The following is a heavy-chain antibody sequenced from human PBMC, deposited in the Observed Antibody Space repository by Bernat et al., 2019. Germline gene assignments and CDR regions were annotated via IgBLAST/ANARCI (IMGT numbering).Heavy chain of an antibody. V-gene: IGHV1-3*01. CDR2: INAGNGQT. D-gene: IGHD4/OR15-4a*01. J-gene: IGHJ6*03. Sequence: QVQLVQSGAEVKKPGASVKVSCKASGYTFTSYGISWVRQAPGHRLEWTGWINAGNGQTKHSQKFQGRVTINRDTSASTGYMELSSLRSEDTAVYYCARSTSVTMTLAQGLLPTYYLDVWGKGTTVTVSS. CDR1: GYTFTSYG. CDR3: ARSTSVTMTLAQGLLPTYYLDV.